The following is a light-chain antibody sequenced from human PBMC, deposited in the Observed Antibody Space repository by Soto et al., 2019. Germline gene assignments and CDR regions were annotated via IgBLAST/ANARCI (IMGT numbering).Light chain of an antibody. CDR2: EGS. V-gene: IGLV2-23*01. J-gene: IGLJ1*01. CDR3: CSYAGSSTPYV. CDR1: SSDVGSYNL. Sequence: QSVLTQPASVSGSPGQSITISCTGTSSDVGSYNLVSWYQQHPGKAPKLMIYEGSKRPSGVSNRFSGSKSGNTASPTISGLQAEDEADYYCCSYAGSSTPYVFGTGTKVHRP.